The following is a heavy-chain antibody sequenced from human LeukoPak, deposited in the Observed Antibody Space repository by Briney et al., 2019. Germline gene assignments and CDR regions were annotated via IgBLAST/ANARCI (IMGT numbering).Heavy chain of an antibody. Sequence: GGSLRLSCAASGFTVSSNYMSWVRQAPGKGLEWVSVIYSGGSTYYADSVKGRFTISRDNSKNTLYHQMNSLRAEDTAVYYCARGYSGYEQAFDYWGQGTLVTVSS. CDR1: GFTVSSNY. J-gene: IGHJ4*02. D-gene: IGHD5-12*01. CDR3: ARGYSGYEQAFDY. V-gene: IGHV3-53*01. CDR2: IYSGGST.